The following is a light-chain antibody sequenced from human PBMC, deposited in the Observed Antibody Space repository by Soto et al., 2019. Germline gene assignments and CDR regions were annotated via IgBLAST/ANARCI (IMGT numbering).Light chain of an antibody. CDR1: QSVSIN. J-gene: IGKJ1*01. Sequence: DIVMTQSPATLSVSPGERATLSCRASQSVSINLAWYQQKHGQAPRLVIYGASTRATGIPARFSGSGSGTDFTLTIISLQSEDFAVYYCQHYNNWSPWTFGQGTKVEIK. CDR3: QHYNNWSPWT. V-gene: IGKV3-15*01. CDR2: GAS.